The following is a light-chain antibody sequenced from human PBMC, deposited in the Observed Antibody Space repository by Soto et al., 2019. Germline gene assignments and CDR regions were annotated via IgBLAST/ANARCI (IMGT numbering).Light chain of an antibody. J-gene: IGKJ1*01. CDR3: QQYGSSPRT. CDR2: ASS. CDR1: QSVSSSF. Sequence: EIVLTQSPGTLSLSPGETATLSCRASQSVSSSFVAWYQQRPGQAPRLLIHASSTRATGIPDRFSGSASGTDFTLTISRLEPEDFAVYYCQQYGSSPRTFGQGTKVEVK. V-gene: IGKV3-20*01.